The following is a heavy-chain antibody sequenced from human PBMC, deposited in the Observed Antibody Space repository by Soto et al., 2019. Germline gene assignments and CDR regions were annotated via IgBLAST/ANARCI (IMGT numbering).Heavy chain of an antibody. Sequence: QVQLQESGPGLVKPSQTLSLTCTVSGGSISSGDYYWSWIRQPPGKGLEWIGYIYYSGSTYYNPSLKCRVTISVDTSKNQFSLKLSSVTAADTAVYYCARDWGYSSSFGFGNWFDPWGQGTLVTVSS. V-gene: IGHV4-30-4*01. CDR3: ARDWGYSSSFGFGNWFDP. D-gene: IGHD6-6*01. CDR2: IYYSGST. J-gene: IGHJ5*02. CDR1: GGSISSGDYY.